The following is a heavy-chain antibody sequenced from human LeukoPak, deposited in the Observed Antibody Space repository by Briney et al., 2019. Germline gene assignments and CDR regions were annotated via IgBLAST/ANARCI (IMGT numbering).Heavy chain of an antibody. V-gene: IGHV5-51*01. D-gene: IGHD2-2*01. CDR1: GYSFTSYW. CDR3: ARLSIVVVPAAVPYFDY. CDR2: IYPGDSDT. J-gene: IGHJ4*02. Sequence: GESLKISCKGSGYSFTSYWIGWVRQMPGKGLEWMGIIYPGDSDTRYSPSFQGQVTISADKSISTAYLQWSSLKASDTAMYYCARLSIVVVPAAVPYFDYWGQGTLVTVSS.